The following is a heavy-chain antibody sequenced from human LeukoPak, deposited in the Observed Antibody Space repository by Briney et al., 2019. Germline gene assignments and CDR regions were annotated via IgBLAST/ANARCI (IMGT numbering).Heavy chain of an antibody. CDR1: GASVSSGSYF. D-gene: IGHD3-16*02. CDR2: IYTSGDT. CDR3: ARTYYDRVSGSFRHDTFEI. J-gene: IGHJ3*02. Sequence: PSQTLSLTCSVSGASVSSGSYFWNWIRQPAGKALEWLGRIYTSGDTNYNPSLRSRVTISLDTSKSQFSLKLTAVTAADTAIYFCARTYYDRVSGSFRHDTFEIWGQGTLITVSS. V-gene: IGHV4-61*02.